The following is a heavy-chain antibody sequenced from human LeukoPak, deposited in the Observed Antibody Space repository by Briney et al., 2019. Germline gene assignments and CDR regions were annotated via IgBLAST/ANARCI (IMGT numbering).Heavy chain of an antibody. CDR3: TRGGSGSYSDY. J-gene: IGHJ4*02. V-gene: IGHV3-7*02. D-gene: IGHD1-26*01. CDR2: IKQDGREK. Sequence: GGSLRLSCVASGFTFSSHWMTWVRQAPGKGLEWVANIKQDGREKRYVDSVKGRLTISRDNAKNTLYLQMNSLSAEDTAVYYCTRGGSGSYSDYWGQGTLVTVSS. CDR1: GFTFSSHW.